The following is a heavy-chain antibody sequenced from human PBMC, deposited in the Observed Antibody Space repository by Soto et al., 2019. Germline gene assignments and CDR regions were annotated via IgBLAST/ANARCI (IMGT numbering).Heavy chain of an antibody. J-gene: IGHJ4*02. D-gene: IGHD6-19*01. Sequence: GGSLRLSCAASGFTFTSYAMHWVRQAPGRGLEWVAAMSYDGSNKYYADSVKGRFTISRDNSKNTLYLQMNSLRAEDTAVYYCAREAPAVPGDFDYWGQGTLVTVSS. CDR2: MSYDGSNK. CDR3: AREAPAVPGDFDY. CDR1: GFTFTSYA. V-gene: IGHV3-30-3*01.